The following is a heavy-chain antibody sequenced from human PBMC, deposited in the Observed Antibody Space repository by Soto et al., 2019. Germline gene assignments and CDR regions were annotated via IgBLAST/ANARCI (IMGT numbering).Heavy chain of an antibody. D-gene: IGHD2-2*01. J-gene: IGHJ4*02. V-gene: IGHV3-30*18. CDR3: AKGPTVVPRRGHFDY. CDR1: GFTFSSYG. CDR2: ISYDGSNK. Sequence: ESGGGVVQPGRSLRLSCAASGFTFSSYGMHWVRQAPGKGLEWVAVISYDGSNKYYADSVKGRFTISRDNSKNTLYLQMNSLRAEDTAVYYCAKGPTVVPRRGHFDYWGQGTLVTVSS.